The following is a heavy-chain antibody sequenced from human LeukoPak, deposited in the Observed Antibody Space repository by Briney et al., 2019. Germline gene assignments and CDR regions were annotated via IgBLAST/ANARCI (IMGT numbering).Heavy chain of an antibody. CDR1: GFAFTSYW. CDR3: AKDRAAAAPDAFDI. V-gene: IGHV3-30*02. J-gene: IGHJ3*02. Sequence: GGSLRLSWAAAGFAFTSYWMEWVRQAPGKGRGWVAFIRYDGSNKYYADSVKGRFTISRDNSKNTLYLQMNSLRAEDTAVYYCAKDRAAAAPDAFDIWGQGTMVTVSS. CDR2: IRYDGSNK. D-gene: IGHD6-13*01.